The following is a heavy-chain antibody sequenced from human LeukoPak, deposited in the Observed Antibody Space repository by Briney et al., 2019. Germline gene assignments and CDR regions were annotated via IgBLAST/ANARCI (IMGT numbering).Heavy chain of an antibody. J-gene: IGHJ4*02. V-gene: IGHV4-4*07. CDR2: IYTSGST. Sequence: SETLSLTCTVSGVSISSYSWSWIRQPAGKGLDWIGRIYTSGSTNYNPSLKSRVTMSVDTSKNQFSLKLSSVTAADTAVYYCARDTHNYGSSAYYFDYWGQGTLVTVSS. D-gene: IGHD3-10*01. CDR1: GVSISSYS. CDR3: ARDTHNYGSSAYYFDY.